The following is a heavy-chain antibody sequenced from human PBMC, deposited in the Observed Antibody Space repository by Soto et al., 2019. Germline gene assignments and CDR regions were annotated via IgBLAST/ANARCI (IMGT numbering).Heavy chain of an antibody. D-gene: IGHD4-17*01. V-gene: IGHV4-39*01. J-gene: IGHJ4*02. CDR1: GASIITDNYF. CDR3: ARRRASDYGGNHHPYYFDR. CDR2: ISYSGRT. Sequence: SETLSLTCTVSGASIITDNYFWVWIRQSPRRGLELIGSISYSGRTYDDPSLQSRVTISIDASRNQFSLKLTSVTTADTAVYYCARRRASDYGGNHHPYYFDRWGQGALVTVSS.